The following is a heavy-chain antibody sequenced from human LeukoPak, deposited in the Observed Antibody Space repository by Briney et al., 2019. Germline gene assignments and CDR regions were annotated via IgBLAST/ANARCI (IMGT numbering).Heavy chain of an antibody. CDR3: ARVREGRGYYYYYYMDV. CDR2: ISAHNGNT. CDR1: GYTFTSYG. Sequence: GASVKVSCKASGYTFTSYGISWLRQAPGQGLEWMGWISAHNGNTNYAQKLQGRVAMTTDTSTSTAYMELRSLRSDDTAVYYCARVREGRGYYYYYYMDVWGKGTTVTASS. J-gene: IGHJ6*03. V-gene: IGHV1-18*01.